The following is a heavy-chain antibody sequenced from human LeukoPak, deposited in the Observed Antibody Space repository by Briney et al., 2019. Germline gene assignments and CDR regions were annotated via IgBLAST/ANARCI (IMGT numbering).Heavy chain of an antibody. J-gene: IGHJ4*02. CDR2: IIPMLGTA. Sequence: SVKASCKASGGTFSSFTIRWVRQAPGQGLEWMGRIIPMLGTANYAQKLQGRVTITADKSTSTAYMELSSLRSEDTAVYYCARSGYQWRFFDYWGQGTLVTVSS. D-gene: IGHD3-3*01. V-gene: IGHV1-69*08. CDR1: GGTFSSFT. CDR3: ARSGYQWRFFDY.